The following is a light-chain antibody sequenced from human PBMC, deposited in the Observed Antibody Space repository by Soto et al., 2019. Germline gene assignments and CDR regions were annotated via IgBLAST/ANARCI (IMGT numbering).Light chain of an antibody. V-gene: IGKV1-39*01. CDR3: QQSYSTPT. J-gene: IGKJ3*01. CDR2: ASS. CDR1: QSISSS. Sequence: DIQMTQSPSSLSAFVGDRVTITCRASQSISSSLNWYQQKPGKAPKLLIYASSSLQSGVPSRFGGSGSGTDFTLTINSLQPEDFATYYCQQSYSTPTFGPGTKVDIK.